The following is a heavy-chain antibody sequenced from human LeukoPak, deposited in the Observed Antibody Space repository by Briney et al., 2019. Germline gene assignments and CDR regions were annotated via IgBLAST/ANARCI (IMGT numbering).Heavy chain of an antibody. J-gene: IGHJ4*02. CDR3: ARLGAPGFDY. Sequence: GGSLRLSCAASGFTFSSYAMSWVRQAPGKGLEWVSATSGSGGSTYYADSVKGRFTISRDNAKNSLYLQMNSLRAEDTAVYYCARLGAPGFDYWGQGTLVTVSS. CDR2: TSGSGGST. D-gene: IGHD1-26*01. V-gene: IGHV3-23*01. CDR1: GFTFSSYA.